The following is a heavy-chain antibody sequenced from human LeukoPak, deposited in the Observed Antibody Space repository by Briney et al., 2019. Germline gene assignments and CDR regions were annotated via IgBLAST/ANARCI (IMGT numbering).Heavy chain of an antibody. D-gene: IGHD6-19*01. CDR3: ARGTAGYSSGWYYFDY. J-gene: IGHJ4*02. CDR1: GFTFSSYA. Sequence: PGRSLRLSCAASGFTFSSYAMHWVRQAPGKGLEWVAVISYDGSNKYYADSVKGRFTISRDNSKNTLYLQMNSLRAEDTAVYYCARGTAGYSSGWYYFDYWGQGILVTVSS. V-gene: IGHV3-30-3*01. CDR2: ISYDGSNK.